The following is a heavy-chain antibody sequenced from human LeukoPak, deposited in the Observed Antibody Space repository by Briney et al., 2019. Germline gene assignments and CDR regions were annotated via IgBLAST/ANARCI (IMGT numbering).Heavy chain of an antibody. CDR2: IYYSGST. CDR3: ARHGQTNNWNPPNWFDP. CDR1: GGSISSGDYY. Sequence: PSQTLSLTCTVSGGSISSGDYYWSWIRQPPGKGLEWIGYIYYSGSTYYNPSLKSRVTISVDTSKNQFSLKLSSVTAADTAVYYCARHGQTNNWNPPNWFDPWGQGTLVTVSS. J-gene: IGHJ5*02. D-gene: IGHD1-20*01. V-gene: IGHV4-30-4*01.